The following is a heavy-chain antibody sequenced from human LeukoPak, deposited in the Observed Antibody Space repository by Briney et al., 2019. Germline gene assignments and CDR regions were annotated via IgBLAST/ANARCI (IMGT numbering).Heavy chain of an antibody. CDR1: GFTVSSNY. V-gene: IGHV3-66*01. D-gene: IGHD1-1*01. Sequence: QSGGPLRLSCAASGFTVSSNYMSWVRQAPGKGLEWVSVIYSGGTTYYADSVKGRFTISRDNSKNTLYLQMNSLRAEDTAVYYCARTTTFAPHFDYWGQGTLVTVSS. J-gene: IGHJ4*02. CDR2: IYSGGTT. CDR3: ARTTTFAPHFDY.